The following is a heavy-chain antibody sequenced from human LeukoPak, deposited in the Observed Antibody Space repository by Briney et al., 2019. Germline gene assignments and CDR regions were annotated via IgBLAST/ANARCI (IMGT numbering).Heavy chain of an antibody. CDR2: ISTSGDSM. D-gene: IGHD1-26*01. Sequence: PGGSLRLSCVASGFTFSSYEVNWVRQAPGKGLEWVSYISTSGDSMYYADSVKGRFTISRDNVKNSLFLQMNSLRAEDTAVYYCARGSGFVFDYWGQGMLVTVSA. CDR1: GFTFSSYE. J-gene: IGHJ4*02. CDR3: ARGSGFVFDY. V-gene: IGHV3-48*03.